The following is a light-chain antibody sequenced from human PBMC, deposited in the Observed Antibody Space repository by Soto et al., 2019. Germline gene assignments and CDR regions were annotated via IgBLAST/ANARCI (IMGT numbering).Light chain of an antibody. CDR1: QSVSSSY. J-gene: IGKJ1*01. V-gene: IGKV3-20*01. Sequence: EIVLTQSPGTLSLSPGERATLSCRASQSVSSSYLAWYQQKPGQAPRLLIYGASSRATGIPDRFSGSGSGTDFTLTISRLEPYVFEVYSCQHYGSASCTFRQGTNVDI. CDR2: GAS. CDR3: QHYGSASCT.